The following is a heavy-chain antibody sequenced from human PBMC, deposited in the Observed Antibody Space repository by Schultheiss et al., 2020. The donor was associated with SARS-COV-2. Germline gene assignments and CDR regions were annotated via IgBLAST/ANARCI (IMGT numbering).Heavy chain of an antibody. V-gene: IGHV4-59*12. CDR3: ARGGRITIFGVVSPWYFDL. Sequence: SETLSLTCTVSGDSLSSYYWSWIRQPPGKGLEWIGYIYYSGSTNYNPSLKSRVTMSVDTSKNQFSLKLRSVTAADTAVYYCARGGRITIFGVVSPWYFDLWGRGTLVTVSS. J-gene: IGHJ2*01. CDR2: IYYSGST. D-gene: IGHD3-3*01. CDR1: GDSLSSYY.